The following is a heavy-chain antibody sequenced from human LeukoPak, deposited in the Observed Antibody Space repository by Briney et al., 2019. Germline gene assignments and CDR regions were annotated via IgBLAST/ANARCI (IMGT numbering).Heavy chain of an antibody. J-gene: IGHJ4*02. V-gene: IGHV4-59*11. CDR2: IFYSGTT. D-gene: IGHD6-13*01. CDR1: NDSISPLY. Sequence: SETLSLTCTVSNDSISPLYWGWIRQPPGKGLEFIGYIFYSGTTNFNPSLKSRVTLSVDASKNQFSLRLNSVTAADTAVYYCARGGSAAKYYFDSWGQGTLVTVSS. CDR3: ARGGSAAKYYFDS.